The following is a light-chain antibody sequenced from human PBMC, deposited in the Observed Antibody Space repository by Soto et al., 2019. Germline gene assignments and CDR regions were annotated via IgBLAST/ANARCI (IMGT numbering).Light chain of an antibody. V-gene: IGLV2-23*02. CDR1: SSDVGSYNL. CDR3: CSAAGSFYV. Sequence: QSALTQPASVSGSPGQSITISCTGTSSDVGSYNLVSWYQQHPGKAPKLMIYEVSKRPSGVSNRFSGSKSGNTASLTISGLQAEDEADYYCCSAAGSFYVFGTGTKVTVL. CDR2: EVS. J-gene: IGLJ1*01.